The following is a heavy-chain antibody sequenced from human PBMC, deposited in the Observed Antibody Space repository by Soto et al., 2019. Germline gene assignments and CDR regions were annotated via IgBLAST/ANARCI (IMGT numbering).Heavy chain of an antibody. CDR3: ATRGGDYQTYDAFDI. J-gene: IGHJ3*02. Sequence: QVQLQESGPGLVKPSQTLSLTCTVSGGSISSGGYYWSWIRQHPGKGLEWIGYIYYSGSTYYNPSLKSRVTISVATSKNQFSLKLSSVTAADTAVYYCATRGGDYQTYDAFDIWGQGTMVTVSS. D-gene: IGHD4-17*01. CDR1: GGSISSGGYY. CDR2: IYYSGST. V-gene: IGHV4-31*03.